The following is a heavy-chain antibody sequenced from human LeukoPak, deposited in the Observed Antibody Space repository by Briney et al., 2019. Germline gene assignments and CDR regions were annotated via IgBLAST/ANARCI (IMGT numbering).Heavy chain of an antibody. Sequence: SETLSLTCTVSGGSISSSSYYWGWIRQPPGKGLEWIGSIYYSGSTYYNPSLKSRVTISVDTSKNQFSLKLSSVTAADTAVYYCARVKRGYCTNGVCYSWYYFDYWGQGTLATVSS. D-gene: IGHD2-8*01. CDR3: ARVKRGYCTNGVCYSWYYFDY. J-gene: IGHJ4*02. CDR1: GGSISSSSYY. CDR2: IYYSGST. V-gene: IGHV4-39*07.